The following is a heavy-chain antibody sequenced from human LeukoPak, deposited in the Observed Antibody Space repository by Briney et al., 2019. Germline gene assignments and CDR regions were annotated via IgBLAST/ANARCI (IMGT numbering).Heavy chain of an antibody. V-gene: IGHV4-34*01. J-gene: IGHJ5*02. CDR1: GGSFSGYY. CDR2: INHSGST. CDR3: ATHVSIVAPATLNYGDNWFDP. Sequence: SETLSLTCAVYGGSFSGYYWSWIRQPPGKGLEWIGEINHSGSTNYNPSLKSRVTISVDTSKNQFSLNLNSVTAADTAIYYCATHVSIVAPATLNYGDNWFDPWGQGTLVIVSS. D-gene: IGHD2-2*01.